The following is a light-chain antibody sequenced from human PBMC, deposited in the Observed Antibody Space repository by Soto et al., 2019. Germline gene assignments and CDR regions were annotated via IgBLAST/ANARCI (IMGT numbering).Light chain of an antibody. CDR1: QGISNY. CDR3: QKYNSAPTWT. Sequence: DIQMTQSPSSLSASVGDRVTITCRASQGISNYLAWYQQKPGKVPKLLIYAASTLQSGVPSRFXGSGSGTDFTLTISSLQPEDVATYYCQKYNSAPTWTFGQGTKVEIE. V-gene: IGKV1-27*01. CDR2: AAS. J-gene: IGKJ1*01.